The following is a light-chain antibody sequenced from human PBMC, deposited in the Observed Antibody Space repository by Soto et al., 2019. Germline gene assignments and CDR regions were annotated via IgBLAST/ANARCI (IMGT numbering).Light chain of an antibody. CDR1: SHDIGAYNY. CDR2: DVT. Sequence: QSVLTQPASVSGSPGQSITISCTGTSHDIGAYNYVSWYQQHPGKAPKLLIYDVTNRPSGISDRFSGSKSGRTASLTISGLQPEDEADYYCSSYTSIIAVVFGGGTKVTVL. J-gene: IGLJ2*01. CDR3: SSYTSIIAVV. V-gene: IGLV2-14*03.